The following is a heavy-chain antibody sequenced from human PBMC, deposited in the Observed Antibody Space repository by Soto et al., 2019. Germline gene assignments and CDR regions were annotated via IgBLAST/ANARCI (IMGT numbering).Heavy chain of an antibody. CDR2: ITDNGGST. CDR3: AKERATTTAFDY. D-gene: IGHD4-17*01. CDR1: GFTCSRDG. Sequence: GGALRRSCAASGFTCSRDGMSWVRQAPGKGLEWVSLITDNGGSTYYADSVKGRFTISRDNTKNTLFLQMNSLRAEDTAVYYCAKERATTTAFDYWGQGALVTVSS. V-gene: IGHV3-23*01. J-gene: IGHJ4*02.